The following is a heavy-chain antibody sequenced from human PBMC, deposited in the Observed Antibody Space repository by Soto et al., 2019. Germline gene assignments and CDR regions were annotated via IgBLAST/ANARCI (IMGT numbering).Heavy chain of an antibody. J-gene: IGHJ2*01. V-gene: IGHV4-4*07. CDR3: ARSAIATHWLFDF. CDR1: GGSISSNF. CDR2: IYSSGDT. D-gene: IGHD2-21*01. Sequence: SETLSLTCTGSGGSISSNFWSWIRQPAGKGLEWIGRIYSSGDTHYNPSLKSRVTMSVDTSKNQFSLKLTSVTAADTAVYYCARSAIATHWLFDFWGRGT.